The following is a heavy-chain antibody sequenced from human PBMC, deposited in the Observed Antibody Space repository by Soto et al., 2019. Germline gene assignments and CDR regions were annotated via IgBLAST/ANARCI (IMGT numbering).Heavy chain of an antibody. CDR1: GYTFASCY. D-gene: IGHD3-3*01. CDR2: INPSGGST. J-gene: IGHJ6*02. CDR3: ARGAKPIFGVVSRRSRYGMDV. Sequence: ASVKVSCKASGYTFASCYMHWVRQAPGQGVEWMGIINPSGGSTSYAQKFQGRVTMTRDTSTSTVYMELSSLRSEDTAVYYCARGAKPIFGVVSRRSRYGMDVWGQGTTVTVSS. V-gene: IGHV1-46*01.